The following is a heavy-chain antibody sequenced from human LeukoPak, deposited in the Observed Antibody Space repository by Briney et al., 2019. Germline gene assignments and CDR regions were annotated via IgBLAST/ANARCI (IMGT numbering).Heavy chain of an antibody. Sequence: SETLSLTCTVSRGSISSSSYYWGWIRQPPGKGLEWIGSFYSSGSTYYNPSLKSRVTIFVDTSKNQFSLKLSSVTAADTAVFYCARHGLGTTGTTDAFDIWGQGTMVTVSS. V-gene: IGHV4-39*01. CDR1: RGSISSSSYY. CDR2: FYSSGST. D-gene: IGHD1-1*01. J-gene: IGHJ3*02. CDR3: ARHGLGTTGTTDAFDI.